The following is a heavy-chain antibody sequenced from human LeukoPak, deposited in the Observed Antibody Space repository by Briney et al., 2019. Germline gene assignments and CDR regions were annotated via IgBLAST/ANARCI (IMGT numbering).Heavy chain of an antibody. D-gene: IGHD4-17*01. V-gene: IGHV4-4*09. J-gene: IGHJ4*02. CDR2: IYTSGST. CDR3: ARHHFYGDSMLFDY. Sequence: SETLSLTCTVSGGSISSYYWSWIRQPPGKGLEWIGYIYTSGSTNYNPSLKSRVTISVDTSKNQFSLKLSSVTAADTAVYYCARHHFYGDSMLFDYWGQGTLVTVSS. CDR1: GGSISSYY.